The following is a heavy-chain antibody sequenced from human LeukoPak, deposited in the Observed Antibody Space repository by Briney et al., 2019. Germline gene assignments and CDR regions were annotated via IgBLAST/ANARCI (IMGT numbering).Heavy chain of an antibody. CDR3: ASLGPMFGVVGWSDP. J-gene: IGHJ5*02. V-gene: IGHV1-2*02. CDR2: INPNSGGT. Sequence: ASVKVSCKASGYTFTGYYMHWVRQAPGQGLEWMGWINPNSGGTNYAQKFQGRVTMTRDTSISTAYMELSRLRSDDTAVYYFASLGPMFGVVGWSDPWGQGTLVTVSS. D-gene: IGHD3-3*01. CDR1: GYTFTGYY.